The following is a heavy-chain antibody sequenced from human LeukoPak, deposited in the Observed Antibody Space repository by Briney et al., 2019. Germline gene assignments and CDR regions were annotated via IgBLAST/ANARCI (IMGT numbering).Heavy chain of an antibody. D-gene: IGHD3-10*01. V-gene: IGHV4-59*08. J-gene: IGHJ4*02. CDR3: ARHYQGSGSPRRHFDY. Sequence: AEAQSLNCTVSGGTKSTYYWSWIRQPPGKGLEWIGYIYYSGSTNYNPSLKSRVTMSVDTSKNQFSLKLSSVTAADTAVYYCARHYQGSGSPRRHFDYWGQGTLVTVSS. CDR1: GGTKSTYY. CDR2: IYYSGST.